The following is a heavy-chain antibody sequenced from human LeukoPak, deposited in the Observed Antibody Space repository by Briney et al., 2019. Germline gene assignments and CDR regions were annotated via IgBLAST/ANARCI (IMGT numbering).Heavy chain of an antibody. D-gene: IGHD3-22*01. J-gene: IGHJ4*02. V-gene: IGHV1-2*02. CDR1: GYTFTGYY. Sequence: GASVKVSCKASGYTFTGYYRHWVRQAPGQGLEWMGWINPNSGGTSYAQKFQGRVTMTRDASISTAYMELSRLRSDDTAVYYCARVYYDSSGLEGWGQGTLVTVSS. CDR3: ARVYYDSSGLEG. CDR2: INPNSGGT.